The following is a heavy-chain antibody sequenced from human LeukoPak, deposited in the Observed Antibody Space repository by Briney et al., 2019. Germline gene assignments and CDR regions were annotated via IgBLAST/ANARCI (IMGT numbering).Heavy chain of an antibody. CDR3: AKENWVYNWKYDSSGSGINY. CDR1: TFTFNIYT. D-gene: IGHD3-22*01. V-gene: IGHV3-21*04. CDR2: ISSSSDYI. J-gene: IGHJ4*02. Sequence: GGSLRLSCAASTFTFNIYTMNWVRQAPGKGLEWVSSISSSSDYIYYADSVKGRFTISRDNAKNSLYLQMNSLRAEDTAVYYCAKENWVYNWKYDSSGSGINYWGQGTLVTVSS.